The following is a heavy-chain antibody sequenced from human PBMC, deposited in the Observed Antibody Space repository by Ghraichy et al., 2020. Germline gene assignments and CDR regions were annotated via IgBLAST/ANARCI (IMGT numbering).Heavy chain of an antibody. CDR3: ARVTVYDFWSGYFDY. Sequence: SETLSLTCTVSGGSISSYYWSWIQQPPGKGLEWIGYIYYSGSTNYNPSLKSRVTISVDTSKNQFSLKLSSVTAADTAVYYCARVTVYDFWSGYFDYWGQGTLVTVSS. CDR1: GGSISSYY. D-gene: IGHD3-3*01. CDR2: IYYSGST. J-gene: IGHJ4*02. V-gene: IGHV4-59*01.